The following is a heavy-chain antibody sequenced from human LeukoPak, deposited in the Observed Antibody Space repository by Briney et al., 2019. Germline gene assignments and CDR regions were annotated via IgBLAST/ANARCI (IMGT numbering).Heavy chain of an antibody. V-gene: IGHV1-2*02. CDR1: GYTFTAYY. Sequence: ASVKVSCKASGYTFTAYYIHWVRQAPGQGLEWMGWIDTNTGATKYAQKFQGRVTITRDTSTGTAYMELSSLIPGETALYYCASEAFCAGGSCNVQRVASWGPGTLVTVSS. D-gene: IGHD2-8*02. CDR3: ASEAFCAGGSCNVQRVAS. J-gene: IGHJ4*02. CDR2: IDTNTGAT.